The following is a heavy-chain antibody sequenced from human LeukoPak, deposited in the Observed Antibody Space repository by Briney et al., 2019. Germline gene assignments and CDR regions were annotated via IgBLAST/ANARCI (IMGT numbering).Heavy chain of an antibody. V-gene: IGHV1-2*02. CDR2: INPNSGGT. J-gene: IGHJ4*02. CDR1: GYTFTGYY. D-gene: IGHD3-22*01. Sequence: ASVKVSCKASGYTFTGYYMHWVRQAPGQGLEWMGWINPNSGGTNYAQKFQGRVTMTRDTSISTAYMELSRLRSDDTAVYYCARDNPTPCDSSGYYYFDYWGQGTLVTVSS. CDR3: ARDNPTPCDSSGYYYFDY.